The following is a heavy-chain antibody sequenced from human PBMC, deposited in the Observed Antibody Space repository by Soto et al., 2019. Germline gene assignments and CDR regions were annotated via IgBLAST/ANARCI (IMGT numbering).Heavy chain of an antibody. D-gene: IGHD3-9*01. Sequence: QVQLVQSGAEVKKPGSSVKVSCKASGGTFTNYTINWVRQAPGQGLEWMGGIIPMFGTTNNAQKFQGRVTIYAKKSRITAHMEVSSLRAEDTDVYCCAMGIALRYVDWPFEYWGQGTLVTVSS. CDR1: GGTFTNYT. V-gene: IGHV1-69*06. J-gene: IGHJ4*02. CDR2: IIPMFGTT. CDR3: AMGIALRYVDWPFEY.